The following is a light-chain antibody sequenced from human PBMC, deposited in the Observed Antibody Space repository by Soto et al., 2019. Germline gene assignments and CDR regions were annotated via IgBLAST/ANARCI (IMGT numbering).Light chain of an antibody. Sequence: QSALTQPASVSASPGQSIAISCTGTDSDIGGYDHVSWYQQHPGKAPKLWIYDVTNRPSGVSSRFSGSKAGRTASLTISGLQTEDEADYYCCSHTSSTALVFGTGTKLTVL. CDR2: DVT. CDR3: CSHTSSTALV. V-gene: IGLV2-14*03. CDR1: DSDIGGYDH. J-gene: IGLJ1*01.